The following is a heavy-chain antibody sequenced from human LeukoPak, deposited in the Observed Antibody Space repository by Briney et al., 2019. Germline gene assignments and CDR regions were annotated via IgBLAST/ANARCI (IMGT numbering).Heavy chain of an antibody. CDR2: ICTSGTT. Sequence: SETLSLTCTVSGGSISSGSYCWSWLRQPAGKGLEWIGRICTSGTTNYDPSLKSRVTISVDTSKNQFSLKLSSVTAADTAVYYCARGMGATAFDIWGQGTMVTVSS. D-gene: IGHD1-26*01. CDR1: GGSISSGSYC. CDR3: ARGMGATAFDI. V-gene: IGHV4-61*02. J-gene: IGHJ3*02.